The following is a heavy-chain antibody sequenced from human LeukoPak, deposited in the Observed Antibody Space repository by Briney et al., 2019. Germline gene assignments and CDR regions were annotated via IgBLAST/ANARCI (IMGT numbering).Heavy chain of an antibody. Sequence: GGSLRLSCAASGFTFSSYAMSWVRQAPGRGLEWVSSITSSGAATYYADSVKGRFTISRDNSDNTLYLQMNSLRAEDTAVYYCAKDRPNYYGSNGHYYKLNGDCWGQGTLVTVSS. CDR2: ITSSGAAT. V-gene: IGHV3-23*01. D-gene: IGHD3-22*01. CDR1: GFTFSSYA. CDR3: AKDRPNYYGSNGHYYKLNGDC. J-gene: IGHJ4*02.